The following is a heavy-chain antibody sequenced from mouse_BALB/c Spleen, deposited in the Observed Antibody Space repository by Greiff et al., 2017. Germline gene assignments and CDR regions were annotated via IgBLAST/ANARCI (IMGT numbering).Heavy chain of an antibody. CDR3: ARFTTATGFYFDY. V-gene: IGHV5-6-5*01. CDR1: GFTFSSYA. Sequence: EVQVVESGGGLVKPGGSLKLSCAASGFTFSSYAMSWVRQTPEKRLEWVASISSGGSTYYLDSVKGRFTISRDNARNILYLQMSSLRSEDTAMYYCARFTTATGFYFDYWGQGTTLTVSS. J-gene: IGHJ2*01. D-gene: IGHD1-2*01. CDR2: ISSGGST.